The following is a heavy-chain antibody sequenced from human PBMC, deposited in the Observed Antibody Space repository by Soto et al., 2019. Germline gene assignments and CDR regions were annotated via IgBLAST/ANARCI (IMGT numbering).Heavy chain of an antibody. D-gene: IGHD2-15*01. Sequence: QIQLVQSGAEVKKPGASVKVSCKASGYMFSSYGVSWVRQAPGQGREWMGWISAYNGNTKYAQNLQGRVTLTTDTSTSTASMELRSLRSDDTAMYYCARALYCSSGSCRGDYWGQGTLVTVS. CDR1: GYMFSSYG. V-gene: IGHV1-18*01. CDR3: ARALYCSSGSCRGDY. J-gene: IGHJ4*02. CDR2: ISAYNGNT.